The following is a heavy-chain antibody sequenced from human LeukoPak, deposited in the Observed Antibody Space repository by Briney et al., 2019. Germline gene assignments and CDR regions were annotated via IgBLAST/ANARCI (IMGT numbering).Heavy chain of an antibody. D-gene: IGHD2-21*02. Sequence: GSVKVSCKASGYTFTSYYMHWVRQAPGQGLEWMGIINPSGGSTSYAQKFQGRVTMTRDTSTSTVYMELSSLRSEDTAVYYCARAASRVLVTATIDYWGQGTLVTVSS. CDR3: ARAASRVLVTATIDY. J-gene: IGHJ4*02. CDR2: INPSGGST. V-gene: IGHV1-46*01. CDR1: GYTFTSYY.